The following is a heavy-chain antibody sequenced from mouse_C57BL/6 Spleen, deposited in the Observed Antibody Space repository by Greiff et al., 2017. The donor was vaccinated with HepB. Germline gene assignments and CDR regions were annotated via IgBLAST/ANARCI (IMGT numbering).Heavy chain of an antibody. Sequence: VQLQQPGAELVKPGASVKLSCKASGYTFTSYWMHWVTQRPGQGLEWIGMIHPNSGSTNYNEKFKSKATLTVDKSSSTAYMQRSSLTSEDSAVYYCARSGDYDGAWFAYWGQGTRVTVSA. CDR2: IHPNSGST. D-gene: IGHD2-4*01. CDR1: GYTFTSYW. V-gene: IGHV1-64*01. CDR3: ARSGDYDGAWFAY. J-gene: IGHJ3*01.